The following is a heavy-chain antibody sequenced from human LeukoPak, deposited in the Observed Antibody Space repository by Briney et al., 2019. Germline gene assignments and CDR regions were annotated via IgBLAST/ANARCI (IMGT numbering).Heavy chain of an antibody. D-gene: IGHD1-1*01. Sequence: PSETLSLTCAVYGGSFSTYYWSWIRQSPGKGLEWIAEINHRGDTNYNPSVKSRVTISVDTSKNQFSRRLISLTAADTAVYYCARGPTISETGSCDYWGQGTLVTVSS. V-gene: IGHV4-34*01. CDR2: INHRGDT. J-gene: IGHJ4*03. CDR3: ARGPTISETGSCDY. CDR1: GGSFSTYY.